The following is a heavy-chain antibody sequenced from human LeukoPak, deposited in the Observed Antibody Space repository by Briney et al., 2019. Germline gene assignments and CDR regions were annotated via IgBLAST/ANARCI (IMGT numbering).Heavy chain of an antibody. CDR1: GYSITGGYN. V-gene: IGHV4-38-2*02. Sequence: PSETLSLTCTVSGYSITGGYNWAWIRQPPGKVLEWIGSIYHSGSAYYNPSLKSRVTISVDTSKNQFSLKLSSVTAADTAVYYCARGRRWLQLLGGYYYYYGMDVWGQGTTVTVSS. J-gene: IGHJ6*02. D-gene: IGHD5-24*01. CDR2: IYHSGSA. CDR3: ARGRRWLQLLGGYYYYYGMDV.